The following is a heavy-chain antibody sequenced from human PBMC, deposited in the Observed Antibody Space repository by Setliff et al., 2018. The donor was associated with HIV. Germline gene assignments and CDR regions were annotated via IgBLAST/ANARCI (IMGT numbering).Heavy chain of an antibody. J-gene: IGHJ5*02. CDR1: GFTFSNYE. CDR2: ISSSGTTI. V-gene: IGHV3-48*03. D-gene: IGHD2-2*01. Sequence: GGSLRLSCAASGFTFSNYEMNWVRQAPGKGLEWVSYISSSGTTIYYADSVKGRFTISRDNAKNSLYLQMNSLRPEDTAVYYCARDFGGYCSSMSCPGLFDPWGQGTLVTVSS. CDR3: ARDFGGYCSSMSCPGLFDP.